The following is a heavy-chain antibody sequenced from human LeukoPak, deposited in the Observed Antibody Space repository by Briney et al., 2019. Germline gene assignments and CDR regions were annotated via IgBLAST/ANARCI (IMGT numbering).Heavy chain of an antibody. CDR1: GDSINSYY. J-gene: IGHJ3*02. CDR3: ARGRWLPNAFDI. Sequence: SETLSLTCTVSGDSINSYYWNWIREHPGKGLEWMGYVYYSGRTDYNPSLKSRVTISVDTSKHQFSMKLKSVTAADTAVYFCARGRWLPNAFDIWGQGTMVTVFS. V-gene: IGHV4-59*01. D-gene: IGHD5-24*01. CDR2: VYYSGRT.